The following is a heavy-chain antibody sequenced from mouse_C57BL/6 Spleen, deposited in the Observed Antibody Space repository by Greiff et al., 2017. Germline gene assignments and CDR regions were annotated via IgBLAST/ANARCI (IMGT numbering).Heavy chain of an antibody. D-gene: IGHD2-4*01. CDR3: ARDDYDGWFAY. Sequence: EVKVVESGGGLVQSGRSLRLSCATSGFTFSDFYMEWVRQAPGKGLEWIAASRNKANDYTTEYSASVKGRFIVSRDTSQSILYLQMNALRAEDTAIYYCARDDYDGWFAYWGQGTLVTVSA. J-gene: IGHJ3*01. CDR2: SRNKANDYTT. CDR1: GFTFSDFY. V-gene: IGHV7-1*01.